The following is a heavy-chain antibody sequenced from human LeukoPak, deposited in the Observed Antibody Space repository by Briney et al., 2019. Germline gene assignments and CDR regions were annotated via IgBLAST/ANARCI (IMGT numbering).Heavy chain of an antibody. CDR2: FHTSGGT. CDR3: ASTVFGVTYNWFDP. Sequence: SETLSLTCTVSGGSISSYYWSWIRQPPGKALEWIGRFHTSGGTNYNPSLESRVTISVDTSKNQFSLKLTSVTAADTAVYYCASTVFGVTYNWFDPWGQGTLVTVSS. J-gene: IGHJ5*02. CDR1: GGSISSYY. D-gene: IGHD3-3*01. V-gene: IGHV4-4*08.